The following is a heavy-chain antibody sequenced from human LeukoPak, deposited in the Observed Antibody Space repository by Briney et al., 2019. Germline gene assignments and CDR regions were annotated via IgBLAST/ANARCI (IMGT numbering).Heavy chain of an antibody. CDR1: GYTFTSYY. J-gene: IGHJ5*02. CDR3: ARDFTRAWFDP. Sequence: GASVKVSCKASGYTFTSYYMHWVRQAPGQGLEWMGIINPSGGSTSYAQKFQGRVTMTRDMSTSTVYMELSSLRSEDTAVYYCARDFTRAWFDPWGQGTLVTVSS. CDR2: INPSGGST. V-gene: IGHV1-46*01.